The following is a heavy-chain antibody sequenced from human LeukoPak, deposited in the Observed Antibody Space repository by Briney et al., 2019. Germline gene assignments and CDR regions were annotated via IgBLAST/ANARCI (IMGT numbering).Heavy chain of an antibody. CDR1: GFTFSSYA. CDR2: VSYDRTQK. J-gene: IGHJ5*02. Sequence: GRSLRHSCAASGFTFSSYAMHWVRKAPGKGLEWVAVVSYDRTQKKYADCVKGRFTISRDNSKNTLYLQMDSLRVEDMAVYYCARSPVSTAVNYWFDPWGQGTLVTVSS. D-gene: IGHD5-18*01. CDR3: ARSPVSTAVNYWFDP. V-gene: IGHV3-30*01.